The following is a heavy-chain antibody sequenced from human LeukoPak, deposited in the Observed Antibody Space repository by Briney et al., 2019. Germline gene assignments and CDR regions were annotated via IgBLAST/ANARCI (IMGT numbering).Heavy chain of an antibody. CDR1: GFTFNSYA. Sequence: GGSLRLSCAASGFTFNSYAMSWVRQAPGKGLEWVSAISGSGGSTYYADSVKGRFTISRDNSKNTLYLQMNSLRAEDAAVYYCAKDHSSGWYGRDYWGQGTLVTVSS. V-gene: IGHV3-23*01. D-gene: IGHD6-19*01. CDR2: ISGSGGST. CDR3: AKDHSSGWYGRDY. J-gene: IGHJ4*02.